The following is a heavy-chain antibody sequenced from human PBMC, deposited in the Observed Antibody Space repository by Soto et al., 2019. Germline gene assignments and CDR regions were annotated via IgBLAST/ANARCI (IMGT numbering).Heavy chain of an antibody. CDR2: ISYDGSNK. CDR3: ARDAQIAVAVKGAFDI. J-gene: IGHJ3*02. D-gene: IGHD6-19*01. CDR1: GFTFSSYA. Sequence: GGSLRLSCAASGFTFSSYAMHWVRQAPGKGLEWVAVISYDGSNKYYADSVKGRFTISRDNSKNTLYLQMNSLRAEDTAVYYCARDAQIAVAVKGAFDIWGQGTMVTVSS. V-gene: IGHV3-30-3*01.